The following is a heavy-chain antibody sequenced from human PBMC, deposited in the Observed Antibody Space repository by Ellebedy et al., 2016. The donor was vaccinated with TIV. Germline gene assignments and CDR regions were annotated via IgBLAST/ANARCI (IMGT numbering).Heavy chain of an antibody. J-gene: IGHJ4*02. Sequence: ASVKVSCKVSGDTIKTYGISWVRQAPGQGLEWLGRTMPIVGTPHYAQQFKDRLTITADKSTTTLYMELRGLRSEDTGVYYCAYDYGAVTTFDFWGQGTLVTVSS. V-gene: IGHV1-69*04. CDR3: AYDYGAVTTFDF. D-gene: IGHD4-17*01. CDR1: GDTIKTYG. CDR2: TMPIVGTP.